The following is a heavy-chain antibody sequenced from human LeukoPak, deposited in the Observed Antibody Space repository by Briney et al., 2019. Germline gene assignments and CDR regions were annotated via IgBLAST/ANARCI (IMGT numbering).Heavy chain of an antibody. CDR2: INPNSCGT. V-gene: IGHV1-2*02. Sequence: GASVKVSCKASGYTFTGYYMHWVRQAPGQGLEWMGWINPNSCGTNYAQKFQGRVTMTRDTSISKAYMELSRLRSDDTAVYYCARDVRFLEWLSSNHYYYMDVWGKGTTVTVSS. CDR1: GYTFTGYY. CDR3: ARDVRFLEWLSSNHYYYMDV. D-gene: IGHD3-3*01. J-gene: IGHJ6*03.